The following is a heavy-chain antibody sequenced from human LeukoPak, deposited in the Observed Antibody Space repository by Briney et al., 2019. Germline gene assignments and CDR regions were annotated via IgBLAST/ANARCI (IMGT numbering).Heavy chain of an antibody. CDR1: GGSFSGYY. J-gene: IGHJ4*02. V-gene: IGHV4-34*01. Sequence: KPSETLSLTCAVYGGSFSGYYWSWIRQPPGKGLEWIGEINHSGSTNYNPSLKSRVTISVDTSKNQFSLKLSSVTAADTAVYYCARTSPRLYDSSGYPGLVPDYWGQGTLVTVSS. D-gene: IGHD3-22*01. CDR3: ARTSPRLYDSSGYPGLVPDY. CDR2: INHSGST.